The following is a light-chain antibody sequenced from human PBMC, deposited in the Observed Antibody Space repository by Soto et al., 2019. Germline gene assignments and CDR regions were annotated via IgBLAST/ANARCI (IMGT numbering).Light chain of an antibody. CDR2: GAS. Sequence: EIVLTQSPGTLSLSPGERATLSCRASQSVTSSYLARYQHKPGRAPRLLIYGASSRATGIPDRFSGSGSGTDFTLTISRLEPEDFAVYYCQQYGNSPLTFGGGTKVEIK. V-gene: IGKV3-20*01. CDR3: QQYGNSPLT. J-gene: IGKJ4*01. CDR1: QSVTSSY.